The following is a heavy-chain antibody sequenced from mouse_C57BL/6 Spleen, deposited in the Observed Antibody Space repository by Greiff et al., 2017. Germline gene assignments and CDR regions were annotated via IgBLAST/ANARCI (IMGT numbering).Heavy chain of an antibody. Sequence: DVQLQESGGGLVKPGGSLKLSCAASGFTFSSYAMSWVRQTPEKRLEWVATISDGGSYTYYPDNVKGRFTISRDNAKNNLYLQMSHLKSEDTAMYYCARATRTLYFDYWGQGTTLTVSS. CDR3: ARATRTLYFDY. D-gene: IGHD2-1*01. CDR1: GFTFSSYA. V-gene: IGHV5-4*01. CDR2: ISDGGSYT. J-gene: IGHJ2*01.